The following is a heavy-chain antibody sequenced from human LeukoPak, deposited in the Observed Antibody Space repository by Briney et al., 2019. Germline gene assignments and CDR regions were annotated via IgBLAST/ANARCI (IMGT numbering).Heavy chain of an antibody. CDR2: IYSGGST. V-gene: IGHV3-66*01. D-gene: IGHD3-16*01. Sequence: GGSLRLSCAASGFTVSSNYMSWVRQAPGKGLEWVSVIYSGGSTYYADSVKGRFTISRDNSKNTLYLQMNSLRAEDTAVYYCARDDIFAYPFDIWGQGTMVTVSS. J-gene: IGHJ3*02. CDR1: GFTVSSNY. CDR3: ARDDIFAYPFDI.